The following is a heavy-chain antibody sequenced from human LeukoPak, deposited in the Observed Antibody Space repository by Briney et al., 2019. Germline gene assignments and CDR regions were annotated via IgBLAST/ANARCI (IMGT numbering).Heavy chain of an antibody. V-gene: IGHV3-7*01. Sequence: GGSLRLSCAASGFNFSNYWMSWVRQAPGGGLEGMANIKYDGSEKGYVDSVKGRFTISRDNAKNSLYLQMDSLRAEDTAVYYCGRGSVTELDFRGQGTLVTVSS. CDR2: IKYDGSEK. CDR1: GFNFSNYW. CDR3: GRGSVTELDF. J-gene: IGHJ4*02. D-gene: IGHD2-21*02.